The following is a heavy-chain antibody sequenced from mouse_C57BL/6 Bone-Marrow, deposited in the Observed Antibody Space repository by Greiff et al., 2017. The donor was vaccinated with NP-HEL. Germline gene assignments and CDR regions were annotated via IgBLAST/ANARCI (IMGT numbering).Heavy chain of an antibody. Sequence: VKLQESGAELARPGASVKLSCKASGYTFTSYGISWVKQRPGQGLEWIGEIYPRSGNTYYNEKFKGKATLTADKSSSTAYMELRSLTSEDAAVYVCAGTAQATGAYWGQGTLVTVSA. J-gene: IGHJ3*01. CDR3: AGTAQATGAY. CDR1: GYTFTSYG. V-gene: IGHV1-81*01. D-gene: IGHD3-2*02. CDR2: IYPRSGNT.